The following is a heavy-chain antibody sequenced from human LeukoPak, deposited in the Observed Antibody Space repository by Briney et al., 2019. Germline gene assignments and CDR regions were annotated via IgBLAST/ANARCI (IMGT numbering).Heavy chain of an antibody. Sequence: ASVKVSCKASGYTFTGYYMHWVRQAPGQGLEWMGWISAYNGNTNYAQKLQGRVTMTADTSTSTAYMELRSLRSDDTAVYYCARDRGPDAFDIWGQGTMVTVSS. V-gene: IGHV1-18*04. J-gene: IGHJ3*02. CDR2: ISAYNGNT. CDR1: GYTFTGYY. CDR3: ARDRGPDAFDI.